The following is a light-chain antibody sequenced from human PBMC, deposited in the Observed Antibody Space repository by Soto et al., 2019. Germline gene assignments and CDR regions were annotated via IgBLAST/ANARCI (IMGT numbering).Light chain of an antibody. J-gene: IGKJ4*01. V-gene: IGKV1-5*03. CDR3: QKYNSAPLA. Sequence: DIQMTQSPSTLSASVGDRVTITCRASQGISSWLAWYQQKPGKAPKLLIYKASTLESGVPSNFSGSGSGTEFTLTISSLQPEDVATYYCQKYNSAPLAFGGGTKVDIK. CDR2: KAS. CDR1: QGISSW.